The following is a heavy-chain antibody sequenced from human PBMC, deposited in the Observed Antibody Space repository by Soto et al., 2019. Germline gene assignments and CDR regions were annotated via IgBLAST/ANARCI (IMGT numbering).Heavy chain of an antibody. CDR3: VGRSATIYNYFDS. CDR1: GDSISSGSHY. D-gene: IGHD3-3*01. CDR2: TSYSGSA. J-gene: IGHJ4*02. V-gene: IGHV4-31*03. Sequence: SETLSLTCTVSGDSISSGSHYWNWIRQRPGKGLEWIGYTSYSGSAYYSPSLKSRLTISVDTSKNQFSLKLNSVTAADTAVYYCVGRSATIYNYFDSWGQGTQVTVSS.